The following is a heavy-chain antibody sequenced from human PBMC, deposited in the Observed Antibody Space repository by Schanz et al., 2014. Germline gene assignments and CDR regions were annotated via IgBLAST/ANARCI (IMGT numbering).Heavy chain of an antibody. D-gene: IGHD4-4*01. V-gene: IGHV3-66*03. CDR3: AKDRWRATVMVDAFDI. J-gene: IGHJ3*02. CDR2: MYINSGST. CDR1: GYTVSSNY. Sequence: EVQLVESGGGLIQPGGSLRLSCAASGYTVSSNYMSWVRQAPGKGLEWISSMYINSGSTQYADSVKGRFIISRDSSKNTLYLQMNSLRAADTAVYFCAKDRWRATVMVDAFDIWGQGTKVTVSS.